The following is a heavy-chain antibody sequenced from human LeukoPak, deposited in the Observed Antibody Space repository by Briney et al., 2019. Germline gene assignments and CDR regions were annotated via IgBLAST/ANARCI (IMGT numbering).Heavy chain of an antibody. J-gene: IGHJ5*02. CDR2: IFSNDEK. V-gene: IGHV2-26*01. D-gene: IGHD6-13*01. Sequence: SGPTLVNPTETLTLTCTVSGFSLSNARMGVSWIRQPPGKALEWLALIFSNDEKSYSTSLKSRLTISKDTSKSQVVLTMTNMDPVDTATYYCARIPQPDSSSWYCWFDPWGQGTLVTVSS. CDR3: ARIPQPDSSSWYCWFDP. CDR1: GFSLSNARMG.